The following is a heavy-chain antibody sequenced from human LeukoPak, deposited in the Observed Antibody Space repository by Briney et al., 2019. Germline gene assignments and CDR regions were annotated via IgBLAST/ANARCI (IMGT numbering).Heavy chain of an antibody. D-gene: IGHD3-10*01. CDR2: IYSGGST. Sequence: GGSLRLSCAASGFTVSRNYMSWVRQAPGKGLEWDSVIYSGGSTYYADSVKGRFTISRDNSKNTLYLQMNSLRAEDTAVYYCARDGITMVRGEYGMDVWGQGTTVTVSS. V-gene: IGHV3-66*01. J-gene: IGHJ6*02. CDR3: ARDGITMVRGEYGMDV. CDR1: GFTVSRNY.